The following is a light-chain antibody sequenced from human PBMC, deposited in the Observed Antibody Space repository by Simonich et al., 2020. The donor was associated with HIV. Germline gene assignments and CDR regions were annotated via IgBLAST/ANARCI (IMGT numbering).Light chain of an antibody. CDR1: QSFLYSSNNKNY. J-gene: IGKJ1*01. CDR2: WAS. CDR3: QQYYSSPPT. Sequence: DIVMTQSPDSLAVSLGERATINCKSSQSFLYSSNNKNYLVWYQQKPGQPPNLLIYWASTRESGVPDRFSASGSGTDFTLTISSLQAEDVAVYYCQQYYSSPPTFGQGTKVEIK. V-gene: IGKV4-1*01.